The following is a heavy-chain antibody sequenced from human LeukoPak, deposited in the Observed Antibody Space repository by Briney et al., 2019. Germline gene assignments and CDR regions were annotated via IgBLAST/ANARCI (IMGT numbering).Heavy chain of an antibody. CDR3: ARLRYYDSSGYLGFDY. V-gene: IGHV3-48*03. CDR2: ISSSGSTI. J-gene: IGHJ4*02. Sequence: PGVSLRLSCAASGFTFSSYEMNWVRQAPGKGLEWVSYISSSGSTIYYADSVKGRFTISRDNAKNSLYLQMNSLRAEDTAVYYCARLRYYDSSGYLGFDYWGQGTLVTVSS. CDR1: GFTFSSYE. D-gene: IGHD3-22*01.